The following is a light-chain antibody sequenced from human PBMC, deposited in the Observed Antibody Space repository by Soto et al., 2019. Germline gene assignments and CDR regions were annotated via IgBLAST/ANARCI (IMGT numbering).Light chain of an antibody. CDR1: QTVGRNY. J-gene: IGKJ4*01. V-gene: IGKV3-20*01. Sequence: EIVLTQSPGTLSLSPGERATLSCRASQTVGRNYLAWYQQKPGQTPRLLIHGASNRASGIPEGISGIGSETDATLNISTLAPEDFAVYYCQEYATSPLTFGGGNKVESK. CDR2: GAS. CDR3: QEYATSPLT.